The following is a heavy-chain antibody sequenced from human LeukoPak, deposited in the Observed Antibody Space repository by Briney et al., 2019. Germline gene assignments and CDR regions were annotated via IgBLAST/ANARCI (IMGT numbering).Heavy chain of an antibody. J-gene: IGHJ4*02. CDR3: ASLSGYNEAPGN. V-gene: IGHV4-59*01. CDR1: GGSISSYY. CDR2: IYYSGST. D-gene: IGHD3-22*01. Sequence: SETLSLTCTVSGGSISSYYWSWIRQPPGTGLEWIGYIYYSGSTNSNPSLKSRVTISVDTSKNQFSLKLSSVTAADTAVYYCASLSGYNEAPGNWGQGTLVTVSS.